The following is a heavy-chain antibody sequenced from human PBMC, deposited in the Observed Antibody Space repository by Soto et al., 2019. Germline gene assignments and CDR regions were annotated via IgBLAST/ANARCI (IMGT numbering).Heavy chain of an antibody. Sequence: TGGPLRLSCAASGFTFSSNWMNWVRQAQGKGLEWVSNIKPDGSTIDYVESVKGRFTISRDNAKNSLYLQMNSLRDEDTAVYYCASLEVEYGSYYYYGMDVWGQGTTVTVSS. CDR2: IKPDGSTI. CDR3: ASLEVEYGSYYYYGMDV. V-gene: IGHV3-7*01. CDR1: GFTFSSNW. D-gene: IGHD4-17*01. J-gene: IGHJ6*02.